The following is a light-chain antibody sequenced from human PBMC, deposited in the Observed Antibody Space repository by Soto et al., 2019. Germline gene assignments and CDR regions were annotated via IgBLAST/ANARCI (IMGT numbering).Light chain of an antibody. V-gene: IGLV6-57*04. J-gene: IGLJ2*01. CDR1: SGSIASNY. CDR3: QSYDSSNHVV. CDR2: EDS. Sequence: NFMLTQPHSVSESPGKTVTISCTRSSGSIASNYVQWYQQRPGSAPTTVIYEDSERPSGVPDRFSGSIDSSSNSASLTISGLKTEDGADYYCQSYDSSNHVVFGGGTKFTVL.